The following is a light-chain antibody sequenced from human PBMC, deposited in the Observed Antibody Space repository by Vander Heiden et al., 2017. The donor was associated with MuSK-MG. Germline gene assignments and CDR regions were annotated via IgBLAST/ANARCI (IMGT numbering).Light chain of an antibody. Sequence: TQSSSTLAVFPGESATPSRRASQSVSSSLACYQKIPGQATRLLIYGASTRATGIPGRFSGSGSGTEFTVISSSLQSEDFAVYYRQKYKSWPYTFGQGTKLEI. V-gene: IGKV3-15*01. CDR2: GAS. J-gene: IGKJ2*01. CDR1: QSVSSS. CDR3: QKYKSWPYT.